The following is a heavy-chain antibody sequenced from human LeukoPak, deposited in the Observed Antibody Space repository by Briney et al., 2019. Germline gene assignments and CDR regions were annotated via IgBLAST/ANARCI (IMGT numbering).Heavy chain of an antibody. CDR2: MFYSGST. Sequence: SETLSLTCTVSGGSISSYYWSWIRQPPGKGLEWIGYMFYSGSTNYNPSLKRRVTISVDTSKNQFSLKLSSVTAADTAVYYCARWYSSGWAFDYWGQGTLVTVSS. CDR1: GGSISSYY. J-gene: IGHJ4*02. CDR3: ARWYSSGWAFDY. D-gene: IGHD6-19*01. V-gene: IGHV4-59*08.